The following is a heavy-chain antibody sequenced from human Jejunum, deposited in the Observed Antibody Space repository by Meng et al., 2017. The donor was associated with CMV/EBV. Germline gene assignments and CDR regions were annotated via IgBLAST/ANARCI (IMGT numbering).Heavy chain of an antibody. CDR3: ARGYHYFDD. Sequence: EVQLVESGGGLVQPGGSLRLSCAASGFSFSTSWMYWVRQDPGKGLMWVSRINSDGSNTIYADSVKGRFTISRDNAKNILYLQMESLRAEDTAVYYCARGYHYFDDWGQGTRVTGYS. J-gene: IGHJ4*02. CDR1: GFSFSTSW. V-gene: IGHV3-74*01. D-gene: IGHD1-1*01. CDR2: INSDGSNT.